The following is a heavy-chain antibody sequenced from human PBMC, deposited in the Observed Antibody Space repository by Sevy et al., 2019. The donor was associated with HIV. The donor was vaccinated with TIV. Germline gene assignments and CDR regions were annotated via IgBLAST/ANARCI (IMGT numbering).Heavy chain of an antibody. CDR1: GFTFSSYW. V-gene: IGHV3-74*01. Sequence: GGSLRLSCAASGFTFSSYWMHWVRQAPGKGLVWVSRINSDGSSTNYADSVKRRFTISRDNAKNTLYLQMNSLRAEDTAVYYCASGGYSYGGYDAFDIWGQGTMVTVSS. CDR2: INSDGSST. CDR3: ASGGYSYGGYDAFDI. D-gene: IGHD5-18*01. J-gene: IGHJ3*02.